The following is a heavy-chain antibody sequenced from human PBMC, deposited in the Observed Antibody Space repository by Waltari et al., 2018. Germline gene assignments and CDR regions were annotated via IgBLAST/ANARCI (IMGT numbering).Heavy chain of an antibody. J-gene: IGHJ6*03. CDR3: AHIVGELSFRYYYYYMDV. CDR1: GFSLSTSGVG. D-gene: IGHD3-10*01. Sequence: QITLKESGPTLVKPTQTLTLTCTFSGFSLSTSGVGVGWIRQPPGKALEWLALIYWNDDKRYRPSLKSRLTITKDTSKNQVVLTMTNMDPVDTATYYCAHIVGELSFRYYYYYMDVWGKGTTVTVSS. V-gene: IGHV2-5*01. CDR2: IYWNDDK.